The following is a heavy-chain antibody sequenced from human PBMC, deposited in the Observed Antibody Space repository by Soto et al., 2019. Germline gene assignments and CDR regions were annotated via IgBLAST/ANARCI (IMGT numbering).Heavy chain of an antibody. CDR1: GFTFSSYG. D-gene: IGHD6-6*01. V-gene: IGHV3-30*18. CDR2: ISYDGSNK. CDR3: AKEDIAARLFHSYGGAFDI. Sequence: LRLSCAASGFTFSSYGMHWVRQAPGQGLEWVAVISYDGSNKYYADSVKGRFTISRDNSKNTLYLQMNSLRAEDTAAYYCAKEDIAARLFHSYGGAFDIWGQGTMVTVS. J-gene: IGHJ3*02.